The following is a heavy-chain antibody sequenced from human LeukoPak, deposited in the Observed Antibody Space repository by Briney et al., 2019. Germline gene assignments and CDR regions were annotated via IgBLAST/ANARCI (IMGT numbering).Heavy chain of an antibody. CDR1: GFTFSSYS. CDR3: AKTQNRYCSGGSCSGPFDY. Sequence: GGSLRLSCAASGFTFSSYSMNWVRQAPGKGLEWVSYISSSGSTIYYAASVKGRFTISRDNSKNTLYLQMNSLRAEDTAVYYCAKTQNRYCSGGSCSGPFDYWGQGTLVTVSS. V-gene: IGHV3-48*01. J-gene: IGHJ4*02. CDR2: ISSSGSTI. D-gene: IGHD2-15*01.